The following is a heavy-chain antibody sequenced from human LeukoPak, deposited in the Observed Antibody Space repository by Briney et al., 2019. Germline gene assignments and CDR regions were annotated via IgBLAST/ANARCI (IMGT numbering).Heavy chain of an antibody. CDR1: GYTFTGYY. J-gene: IGHJ5*02. V-gene: IGHV1-2*02. D-gene: IGHD3-9*01. CDR2: INPNSGGT. Sequence: GASVKVSCKASGYTFTGYYIHWVRQAPGQGLEWMGWINPNSGGTNYAQKLQGRVTMTTDTSTSTAYMELRSLRSDDTAVYYCARDPFGYYDISNNWFDPLGPGNPGHRLL. CDR3: ARDPFGYYDISNNWFDP.